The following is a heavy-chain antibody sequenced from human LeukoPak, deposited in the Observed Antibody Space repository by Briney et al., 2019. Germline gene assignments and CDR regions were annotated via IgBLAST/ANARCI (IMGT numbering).Heavy chain of an antibody. J-gene: IGHJ4*01. D-gene: IGHD6-13*01. V-gene: IGHV3-7*01. Sequence: PGGSLRLSCEVSGFTFTEYWMNWVRQAPGKGPEWVASIRQDGSEKTYVDSVKGRFTISRDNTKNSLSLQLNGLRAEDTAVYYCARDGTAAVLYFDLWGQGTLVTVSS. CDR2: IRQDGSEK. CDR1: GFTFTEYW. CDR3: ARDGTAAVLYFDL.